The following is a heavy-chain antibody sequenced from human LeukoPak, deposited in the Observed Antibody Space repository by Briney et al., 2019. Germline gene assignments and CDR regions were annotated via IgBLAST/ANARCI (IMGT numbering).Heavy chain of an antibody. Sequence: ASVKVSCKASGYTLTGYYMHWVRQAPGQGLEWMGWISAYNGNTNYAQKLQGRVTMTTDTSTSTAYMELRSLRSDDTAVYYCARWNSGEPLGPWGQGTLVTVSS. CDR1: GYTLTGYY. V-gene: IGHV1-18*04. CDR2: ISAYNGNT. D-gene: IGHD1-7*01. J-gene: IGHJ5*02. CDR3: ARWNSGEPLGP.